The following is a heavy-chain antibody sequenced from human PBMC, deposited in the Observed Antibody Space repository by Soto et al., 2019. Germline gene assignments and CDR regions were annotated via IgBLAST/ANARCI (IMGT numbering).Heavy chain of an antibody. CDR1: GFTFGDYA. CDR3: TRDWRVTVTTTFL. V-gene: IGHV3-49*03. Sequence: EEQLVESGGGSVQPGRFLRLSCTGSGFTFGDYAVTWFRQAPGKGLEWIGFIRSKVYGGTTEYAASVAGRFSISRDDSKSIAYLQMDSLRIEDTALYFCTRDWRVTVTTTFLWGQGTLVTVSA. D-gene: IGHD4-17*01. J-gene: IGHJ4*02. CDR2: IRSKVYGGTT.